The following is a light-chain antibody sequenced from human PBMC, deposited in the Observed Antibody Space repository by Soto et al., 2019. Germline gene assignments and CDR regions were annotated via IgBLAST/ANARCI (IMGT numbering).Light chain of an antibody. CDR1: QSVSNY. J-gene: IGKJ5*01. CDR2: DAS. V-gene: IGKV3-11*01. CDR3: QQRSNWTPIT. Sequence: EIVLTQSPATLSLSPGERATLSCRASQSVSNYLAWYQQKPGQAPRLLIFDASNGATGIPARFSGSGSGTDFTLTISSLEPEDFAVYYCQQRSNWTPITFGQGTRLEIK.